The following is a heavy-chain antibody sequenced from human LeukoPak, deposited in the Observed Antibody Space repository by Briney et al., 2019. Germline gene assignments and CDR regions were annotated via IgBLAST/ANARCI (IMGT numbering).Heavy chain of an antibody. CDR2: ISSSSHYI. D-gene: IGHD3-10*01. J-gene: IGHJ4*02. V-gene: IGHV3-21*01. Sequence: GGSLRLSCAASGFTFSSYSLNWVRQAPGMGLEWVSSISSSSHYIYYADSVKGRFTISRDNVKNSLYLQMNSLRAEDTAVYSCARVNDYDSGSLYRPIDYWGQGTLVTVSS. CDR3: ARVNDYDSGSLYRPIDY. CDR1: GFTFSSYS.